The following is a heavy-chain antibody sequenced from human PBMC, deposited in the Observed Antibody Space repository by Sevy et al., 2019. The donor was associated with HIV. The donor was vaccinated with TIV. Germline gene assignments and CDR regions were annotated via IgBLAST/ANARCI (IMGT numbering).Heavy chain of an antibody. Sequence: GGSLRLSCAASGFTFSSYAMSWVHQAPGKGLEWVSAISGSGGSTYYADSVKGRFTISRDNSKNTLYLQMNSLRAEDTAVYYCAQLVQSYYYYGMDVWGQGTTVTVSS. CDR3: AQLVQSYYYYGMDV. D-gene: IGHD6-6*01. CDR2: ISGSGGST. V-gene: IGHV3-23*01. J-gene: IGHJ6*02. CDR1: GFTFSSYA.